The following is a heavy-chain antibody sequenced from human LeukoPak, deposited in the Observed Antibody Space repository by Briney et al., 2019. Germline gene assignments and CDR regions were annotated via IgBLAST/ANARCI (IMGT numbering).Heavy chain of an antibody. CDR1: GFTFSSYA. V-gene: IGHV3-30-3*01. J-gene: IGHJ4*02. CDR2: ISYDGSNK. Sequence: GGSLRLSCAASGFTFSSYAMHWVRQAPGKGLEWVAVISYDGSNKYYADSVKGRFTISRDNSKNTLYLQMNSLRAEDTAVYYCARPITKIVVVKGLDYWGQGTLVTVSS. CDR3: ARPITKIVVVKGLDY. D-gene: IGHD3-22*01.